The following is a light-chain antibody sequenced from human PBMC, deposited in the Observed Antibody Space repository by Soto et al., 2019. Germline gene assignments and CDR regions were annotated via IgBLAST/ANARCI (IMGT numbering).Light chain of an antibody. V-gene: IGLV1-40*01. CDR1: SSNIGAGYD. J-gene: IGLJ2*01. Sequence: QSVLTQPPSVSGAPGQRVTISCTGSSSNIGAGYDVHWYQQLPGTAPKLLIYGNSNRPSGVPDRFSGCKSGTSASLAITGLQAEDEADYYCQSYDSNLSGYVVFGGGTKLTVL. CDR3: QSYDSNLSGYVV. CDR2: GNS.